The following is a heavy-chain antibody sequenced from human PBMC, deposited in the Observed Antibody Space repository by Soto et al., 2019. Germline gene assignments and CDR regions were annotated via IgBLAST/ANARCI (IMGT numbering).Heavy chain of an antibody. Sequence: QVQLQESGPGLVKPSETLSLTCTVSGDSISSYYWSWIRQPAGKGLEWIGRMYTSGSTNYNPSLKSRVTMSVDTSKNQFSLKLNSVTAADTAVYYCAREMMAATGRFDPWGQGTLFTVSS. CDR3: AREMMAATGRFDP. CDR2: MYTSGST. J-gene: IGHJ5*02. CDR1: GDSISSYY. D-gene: IGHD1-26*01. V-gene: IGHV4-4*07.